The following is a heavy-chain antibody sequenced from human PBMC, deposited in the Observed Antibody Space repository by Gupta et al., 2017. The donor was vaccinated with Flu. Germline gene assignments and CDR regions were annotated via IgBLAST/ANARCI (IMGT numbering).Heavy chain of an antibody. Sequence: EGQLVESGGGLARPGGSLRLSCAASGFTFTYYTMNWFRQAPGKGLEWVSSISSTSSFIYYADSLKGRFTISRDNTKSSLYLQMNSLRAEDTAVYYCARDLGEGYYYGMDVWGPGTTVTVSS. CDR3: ARDLGEGYYYGMDV. CDR1: GFTFTYYT. CDR2: ISSTSSFI. J-gene: IGHJ6*02. V-gene: IGHV3-21*01.